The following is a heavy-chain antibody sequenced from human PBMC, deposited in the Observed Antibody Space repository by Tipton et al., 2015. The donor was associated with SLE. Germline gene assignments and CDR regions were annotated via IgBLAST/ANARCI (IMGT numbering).Heavy chain of an antibody. D-gene: IGHD2-2*02. J-gene: IGHJ4*02. CDR2: MFHGGST. CDR1: GYSISSGYS. Sequence: TLSLTCTVSGYSISSGYSWGWIRQPPGKGLEWIGSMFHGGSTYYNPPLKSRVTISVDTSKNQFSLKLSSVTAADTAVYHCASSQYCSDSSCYSFDYWGQGTLVTVSS. V-gene: IGHV4-38-2*02. CDR3: ASSQYCSDSSCYSFDY.